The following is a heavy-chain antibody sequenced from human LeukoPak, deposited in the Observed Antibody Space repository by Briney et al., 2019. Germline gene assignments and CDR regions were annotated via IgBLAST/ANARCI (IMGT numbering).Heavy chain of an antibody. Sequence: GGCLRLSCTTSGFTFSNYAMFSVRQAPGKGLEYVSGINSIGGSAYYADSVKGRFTVSRDNFNNTLYLQMGCLRPEDMGVYYCAKVGIRGYISSLRYYYYMDVWGKGTRVIVSS. CDR2: INSIGGSA. CDR1: GFTFSNYA. CDR3: AKVGIRGYISSLRYYYYMDV. V-gene: IGHV3-64*02. D-gene: IGHD5/OR15-5a*01. J-gene: IGHJ6*03.